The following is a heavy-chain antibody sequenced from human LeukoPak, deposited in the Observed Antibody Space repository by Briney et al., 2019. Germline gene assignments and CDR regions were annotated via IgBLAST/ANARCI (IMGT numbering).Heavy chain of an antibody. Sequence: KPSETLSLTCIVSGGSISSDDYYWSWIRQPPGMGLEWIGYIYYTGSTYYNPSLKSRVTISVDTSKNQFSLKLTSVTAADTAVYYCARGGNYDLSTDHPTWFDPWGQGTLVTVSS. CDR1: GGSISSDDYY. V-gene: IGHV4-30-4*01. CDR3: ARGGNYDLSTDHPTWFDP. D-gene: IGHD3-9*01. J-gene: IGHJ5*02. CDR2: IYYTGST.